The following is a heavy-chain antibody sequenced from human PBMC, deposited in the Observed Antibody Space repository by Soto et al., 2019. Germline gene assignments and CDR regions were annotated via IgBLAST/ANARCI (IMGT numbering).Heavy chain of an antibody. CDR2: ISGSGGMS. Sequence: EVQLLDSGGGLVQPGGSLRLSCAASGFTFSNYAMTWVRQGPGKGLEWVSGISGSGGMSYYADSVKGRFTISRDNSKSTWYLQMNSLRAEDTAVDYCAKAYFVWSSEQPYYFDYWGQGTLVTVSS. CDR1: GFTFSNYA. CDR3: AKAYFVWSSEQPYYFDY. D-gene: IGHD3-16*01. J-gene: IGHJ4*02. V-gene: IGHV3-23*01.